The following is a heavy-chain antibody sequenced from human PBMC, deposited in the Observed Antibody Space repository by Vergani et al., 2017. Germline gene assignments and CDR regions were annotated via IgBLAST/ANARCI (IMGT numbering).Heavy chain of an antibody. CDR2: IYYSGSN. J-gene: IGHJ2*01. CDR3: ARNGDYDILTGYYNRWYFDL. Sequence: QVQLQESGPGLVKPSETLSLPCTVSGGSISSSYWSWIRQPPGKGLEWIEYIYYSGSNNSNPSLKSRVTISVDTSKNQFSLKLISVSAADTAVYYCARNGDYDILTGYYNRWYFDLWGRGTLVTVSS. D-gene: IGHD3-9*01. CDR1: GGSISSSY. V-gene: IGHV4-59*01.